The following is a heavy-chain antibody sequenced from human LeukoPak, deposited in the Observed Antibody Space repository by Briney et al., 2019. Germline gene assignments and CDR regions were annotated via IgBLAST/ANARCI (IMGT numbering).Heavy chain of an antibody. V-gene: IGHV4-30-4*01. J-gene: IGHJ5*02. CDR2: IYNNGRT. D-gene: IGHD2-21*02. Sequence: KPSETLSLTCTVSGGSISSGDYYWSWIRQPPGKGLEWFGYIYNNGRTYYNPSLKSRVTISVDTSKNQFSLKLSSVTAADTAVYYCARGLLFSWFDPWGQGTLVTVSS. CDR1: GGSISSGDYY. CDR3: ARGLLFSWFDP.